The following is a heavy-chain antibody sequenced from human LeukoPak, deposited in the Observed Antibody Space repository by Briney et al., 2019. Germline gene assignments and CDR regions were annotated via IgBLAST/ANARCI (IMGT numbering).Heavy chain of an antibody. CDR2: IKQDGSEK. D-gene: IGHD5-24*01. V-gene: IGHV3-7*01. CDR3: ARDGVRDGLYFDR. J-gene: IGHJ4*02. Sequence: GGSLRLSCAASGFTFSRYWMNWVRQAPGKGLEWVANIKQDGSEKYYMASLRGRFTISRDNAKNLLYLEMNSLRDEDTAVYSCARDGVRDGLYFDRWGQGTLVTVSS. CDR1: GFTFSRYW.